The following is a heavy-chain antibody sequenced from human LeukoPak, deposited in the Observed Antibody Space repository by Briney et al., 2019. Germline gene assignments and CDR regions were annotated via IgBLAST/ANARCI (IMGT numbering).Heavy chain of an antibody. V-gene: IGHV1-2*02. J-gene: IGHJ4*02. CDR3: ARDSELLWFGEFGDY. D-gene: IGHD3-10*01. Sequence: ASVKVSCKASGYTFTGYYMHWVRHAAGQGLECMGWINPNSGGTNYAQKFQGRVTMTRDTSISTAYMELSRLRSDDTAVYYCARDSELLWFGEFGDYWGQGTLVTVSS. CDR2: INPNSGGT. CDR1: GYTFTGYY.